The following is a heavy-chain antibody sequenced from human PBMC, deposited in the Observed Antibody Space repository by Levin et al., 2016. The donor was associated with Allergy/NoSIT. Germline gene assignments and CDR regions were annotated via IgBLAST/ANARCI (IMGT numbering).Heavy chain of an antibody. CDR3: ARDLLEFENSGNYAEGCDY. Sequence: WIRQPPGKGLEWVSYISSSSSSIYYADSVKGRFTVSRDNAKNSLYLQMNSLRDEDTAVYYCARDLLEFENSGNYAEGCDYWGQGTPVTVSS. V-gene: IGHV3-48*02. J-gene: IGHJ4*02. CDR2: ISSSSSSI. D-gene: IGHD3-22*01.